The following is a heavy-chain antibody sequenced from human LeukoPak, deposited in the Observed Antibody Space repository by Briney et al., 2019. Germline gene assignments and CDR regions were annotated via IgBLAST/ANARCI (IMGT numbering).Heavy chain of an antibody. V-gene: IGHV4-31*03. D-gene: IGHD3-10*01. CDR3: AGTTGTGLTIFDY. Sequence: SETLSLTCTVSGGSITSGGYYWSWIRQHPGKGLEWIGSIYNSGSTYYIPSLKSRVTISVDTSKNQFSLKLDSVTAADTAVYYCAGTTGTGLTIFDYGGQGPLVTVSS. J-gene: IGHJ4*02. CDR2: IYNSGST. CDR1: GGSITSGGYY.